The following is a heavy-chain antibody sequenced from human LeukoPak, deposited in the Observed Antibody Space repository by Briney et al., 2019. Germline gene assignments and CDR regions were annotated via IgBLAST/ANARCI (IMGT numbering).Heavy chain of an antibody. J-gene: IGHJ3*02. CDR1: GYTFTSYA. CDR3: VRYAKGYCSGGSCYGDAFDI. D-gene: IGHD2-15*01. Sequence: GASVKVSCKASGYTFTSYAISWVRQAPGQGLEWMGGIIPIFGTANYAQKFQGRVTITADESTSTAYMELSSLRSEDTAVYYCVRYAKGYCSGGSCYGDAFDIWGQGTMVTVSS. V-gene: IGHV1-69*13. CDR2: IIPIFGTA.